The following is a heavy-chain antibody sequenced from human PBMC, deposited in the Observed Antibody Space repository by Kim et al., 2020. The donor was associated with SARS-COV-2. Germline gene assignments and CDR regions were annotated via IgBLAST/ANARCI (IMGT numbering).Heavy chain of an antibody. CDR3: AKGGRAYCGGDCYPDY. D-gene: IGHD2-21*02. CDR2: ISGSGGST. Sequence: GGSLRLSCAASGFTFSNYAMNWVRQPPGKGLEWVSGISGSGGSTYYADSVKGRFTISRDNSKNTLYLQMNSLRAEDTAVYYCAKGGRAYCGGDCYPDYWGQGTLVTVSS. V-gene: IGHV3-23*01. J-gene: IGHJ4*02. CDR1: GFTFSNYA.